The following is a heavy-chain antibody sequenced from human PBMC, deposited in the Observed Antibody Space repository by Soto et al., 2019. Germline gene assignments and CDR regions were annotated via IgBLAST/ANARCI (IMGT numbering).Heavy chain of an antibody. J-gene: IGHJ4*02. D-gene: IGHD2-21*02. Sequence: SETLSLTCAVYGGSFSGYCWSWIRQPPGKGLEWIGEINHSGSTNYNPSLKSRVTISVDTSKNQFSLKLSSVTAADTAVYYCARGIFYCGGDCYSNSVAPFDYWGQGTLVTVSS. CDR2: INHSGST. V-gene: IGHV4-34*01. CDR1: GGSFSGYC. CDR3: ARGIFYCGGDCYSNSVAPFDY.